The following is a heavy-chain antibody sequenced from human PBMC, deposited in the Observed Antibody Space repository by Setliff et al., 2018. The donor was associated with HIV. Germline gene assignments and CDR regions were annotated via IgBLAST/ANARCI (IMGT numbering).Heavy chain of an antibody. V-gene: IGHV4-61*09. CDR2: IYTSGST. J-gene: IGHJ5*02. CDR3: AREGVPAAVMWFDP. D-gene: IGHD2-2*01. Sequence: PSETLSLTCTVSGGSISSGSYYWSWIRQPAGKGLEWIGHIYTSGSTNYNPSLKSRVTISVDTSKNQFSLKLSSVTASDTAVYYCAREGVPAAVMWFDPWGQGTLVTVPQ. CDR1: GGSISSGSYY.